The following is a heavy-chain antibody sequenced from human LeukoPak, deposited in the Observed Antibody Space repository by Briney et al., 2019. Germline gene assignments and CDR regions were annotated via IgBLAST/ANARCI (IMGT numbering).Heavy chain of an antibody. Sequence: GGSLRLSCAASGFTFSSYAMHWVRQAPGKGLEWVAVISYDGSNKYYADSVKGRFTISRDNSKNTLYLQMNSLRAEDTAVYYCARMATIWVFDYWGQGTLVTVSS. D-gene: IGHD5-24*01. CDR1: GFTFSSYA. CDR2: ISYDGSNK. CDR3: ARMATIWVFDY. J-gene: IGHJ4*02. V-gene: IGHV3-30*04.